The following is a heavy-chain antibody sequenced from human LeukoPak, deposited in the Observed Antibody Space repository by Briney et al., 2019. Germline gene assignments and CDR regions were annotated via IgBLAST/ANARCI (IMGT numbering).Heavy chain of an antibody. D-gene: IGHD3-22*01. CDR3: AKVHYYDSSWDY. CDR1: GFTFSSYG. J-gene: IGHJ4*02. CDR2: ISGSGGST. Sequence: GGSLRLSCAASGFTFSSYGMHWVRQAPGKGLEWVSAISGSGGSTYYADSVKGRFTISRDNSKNTLYLQMNSLRAEDTAVYYCAKVHYYDSSWDYWGQGTLVTVSS. V-gene: IGHV3-23*01.